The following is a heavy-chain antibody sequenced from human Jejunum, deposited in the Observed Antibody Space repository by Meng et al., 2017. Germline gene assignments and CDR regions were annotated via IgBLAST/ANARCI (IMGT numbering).Heavy chain of an antibody. CDR2: ISVRSDYI. CDR3: ARDFSGSYFTLIDC. D-gene: IGHD6-13*01. J-gene: IGHJ4*02. CDR1: GFTFIAYG. Sequence: EVQLVESGGGLVQPGGSLRLSCAASGFTFIAYGMHWVRQAPGKGLEWVSSISVRSDYIYYADSVKGRFTISRDSAKNSLYLQMNSLRAEDTAVYYCARDFSGSYFTLIDCWGQGTLVTVSS. V-gene: IGHV3-21*06.